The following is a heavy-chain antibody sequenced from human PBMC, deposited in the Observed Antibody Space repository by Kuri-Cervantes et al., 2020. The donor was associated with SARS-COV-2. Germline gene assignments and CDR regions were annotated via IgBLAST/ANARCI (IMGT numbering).Heavy chain of an antibody. CDR2: IYYSGST. CDR3: ARHDGGYFDY. Sequence: GPLRLSCTVSGGSISSSSYYWGWIRQPPGKGLEWIGSIYYSGSTYYNPSLKSRVTMSVDTSRNQFSLRLSSVTGADTAVYYCARHDGGYFDYWGQGTLVTVSS. D-gene: IGHD3-10*01. J-gene: IGHJ4*02. CDR1: GGSISSSSYY. V-gene: IGHV4-39*01.